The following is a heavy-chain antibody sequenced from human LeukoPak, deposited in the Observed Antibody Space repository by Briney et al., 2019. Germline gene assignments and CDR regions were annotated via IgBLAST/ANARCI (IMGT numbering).Heavy chain of an antibody. Sequence: ASVKVSCKASGGTFSSYAISWVRQAPGQGLEWMGIINPSGGSTSYAQKFQGRVTMTRDTSTSTVYMELSSLRSEDTAVYYCARVEYYDILTGPLPPYFQHWGQGTLVTVSS. V-gene: IGHV1-46*01. CDR1: GGTFSSYA. CDR2: INPSGGST. J-gene: IGHJ1*01. CDR3: ARVEYYDILTGPLPPYFQH. D-gene: IGHD3-9*01.